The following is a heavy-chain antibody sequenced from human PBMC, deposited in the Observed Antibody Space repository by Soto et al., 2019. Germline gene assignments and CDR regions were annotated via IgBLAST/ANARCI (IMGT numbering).Heavy chain of an antibody. V-gene: IGHV4-30-2*01. CDR2: IYHSGST. Sequence: TLSLTCAVSGGSISSGGYSWSWIRQPPGKGLEWIGYIYHSGSTYYNPSLKSRVTISVDRSKNQFSLKLSSVTAADTAVYYSARVGDSNYLDYWGQGTLVTVSS. D-gene: IGHD1-26*01. J-gene: IGHJ4*02. CDR3: ARVGDSNYLDY. CDR1: GGSISSGGYS.